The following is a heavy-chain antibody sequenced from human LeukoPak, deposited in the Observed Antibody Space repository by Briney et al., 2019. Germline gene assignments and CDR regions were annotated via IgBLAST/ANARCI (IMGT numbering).Heavy chain of an antibody. CDR1: GFSFDDHA. CDR2: INWNGASS. D-gene: IGHD3-10*01. V-gene: IGHV3-20*04. J-gene: IGHJ6*03. CDR3: VRNKYGGIIDYMDV. Sequence: PGGSLRLSCDASGFSFDDHAMNRVRQGPRKGLEWISVINWNGASSDYADSVKGRFTISRDNAKNSLYLQMTNLRADDTALYYCVRNKYGGIIDYMDVWGKGTPVTVSS.